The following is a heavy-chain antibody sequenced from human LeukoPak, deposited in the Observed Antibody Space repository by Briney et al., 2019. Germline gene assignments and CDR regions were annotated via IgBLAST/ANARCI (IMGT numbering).Heavy chain of an antibody. Sequence: SETLSLTCTVSGGSISSYYWSWIRQPPGKGLEWIGYIYTSGSTNYNPSLKSRVTISVDTSKNQFSLKLSSVTAADTAVYYCARGRGTAYYYYGMDVWGQGTTVTVSS. D-gene: IGHD1-1*01. V-gene: IGHV4-4*09. J-gene: IGHJ6*02. CDR1: GGSISSYY. CDR2: IYTSGST. CDR3: ARGRGTAYYYYGMDV.